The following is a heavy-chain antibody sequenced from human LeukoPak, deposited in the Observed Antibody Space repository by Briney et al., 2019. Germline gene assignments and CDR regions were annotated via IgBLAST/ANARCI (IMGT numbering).Heavy chain of an antibody. J-gene: IGHJ3*02. CDR3: ATPTVGTSRFDGFDI. V-gene: IGHV1-2*02. CDR1: GYTFTSYY. CDR2: INPNSGGT. Sequence: ASVKVSCKASGYTFTSYYMHWVRQAPGLGLECMGWINPNSGGTNYAQRFQGRVTMTRDTSISTAYMELSRLRSDDTAVYSCATPTVGTSRFDGFDIWGQGTMVTVSP. D-gene: IGHD4-23*01.